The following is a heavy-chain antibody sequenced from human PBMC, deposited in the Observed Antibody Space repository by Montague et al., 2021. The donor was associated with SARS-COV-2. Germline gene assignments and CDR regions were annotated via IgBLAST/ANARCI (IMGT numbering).Heavy chain of an antibody. V-gene: IGHV3-33*01. J-gene: IGHJ4*02. D-gene: IGHD5-24*01. Sequence: SLRLSWAASGFTFSSYGMHWVRQAPGKGLEWVAVIWYDGSNKYYADSLKGRFTISRDNSKNTLYLQMNSLRAEDTAVYYCVRDLGEMAPIRGDYFDLWGQGTLVTVSS. CDR3: VRDLGEMAPIRGDYFDL. CDR2: IWYDGSNK. CDR1: GFTFSSYG.